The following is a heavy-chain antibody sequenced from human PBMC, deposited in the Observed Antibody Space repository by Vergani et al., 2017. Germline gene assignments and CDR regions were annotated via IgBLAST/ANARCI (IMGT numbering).Heavy chain of an antibody. CDR1: GFTLSSHA. V-gene: IGHV3-21*01. CDR3: ARDLAMDV. CDR2: ISSSSSYI. J-gene: IGHJ6*04. Sequence: VQLEESGGGVVQPGRSLRLSCAGSGFTLSSHAMHWVRQAPGKGLEWVSSISSSSSYIYYADSVKGRFTISRDNAKNSLYLQMNSLRAEDTAVYYCARDLAMDVWGKGTTVTVSS.